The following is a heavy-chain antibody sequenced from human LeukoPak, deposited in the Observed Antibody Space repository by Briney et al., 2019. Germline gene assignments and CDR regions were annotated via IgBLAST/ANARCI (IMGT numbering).Heavy chain of an antibody. CDR2: ISGSGGST. CDR3: AKDMGPYYYGSGSYFQH. Sequence: GGSLRLSCAASGFTFSSYAMSWVRQAPGKGVEWVSAISGSGGSTYYADSVKGRFTISRDNSKNTLYLQMNSLRAEDTAVYYCAKDMGPYYYGSGSYFQHWGQGTLVTVSS. CDR1: GFTFSSYA. V-gene: IGHV3-23*01. J-gene: IGHJ1*01. D-gene: IGHD3-10*01.